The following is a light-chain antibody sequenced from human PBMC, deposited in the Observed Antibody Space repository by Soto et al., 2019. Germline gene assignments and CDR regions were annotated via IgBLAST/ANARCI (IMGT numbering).Light chain of an antibody. J-gene: IGKJ1*01. CDR2: KAS. CDR1: ESIDSW. V-gene: IGKV1-5*03. CDR3: QQYNSYRA. Sequence: DIQMTQSPSTLSASVGDRVTITCRASESIDSWLAWHQQKPGRAPKLLISKASSLESGVPSRFSGSGFGTEFTLTISSLQPDDFANYYCQQYNSYRAFGQGTKVEI.